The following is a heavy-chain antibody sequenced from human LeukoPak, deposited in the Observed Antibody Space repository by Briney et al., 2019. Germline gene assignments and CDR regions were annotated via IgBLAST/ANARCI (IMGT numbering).Heavy chain of an antibody. CDR3: ARRSMYSSSPFDY. CDR2: IYYTGST. Sequence: SETLSLTCTVSGGSISTFYWSWLRQPPGKGLEWIGYIYYTGSTNYNPSLKSRVTISVDTSKNQFSLKLSSVTAADTAFYYCARRSMYSSSPFDYWGQGTLVTVSS. V-gene: IGHV4-59*08. D-gene: IGHD6-13*01. CDR1: GGSISTFY. J-gene: IGHJ4*02.